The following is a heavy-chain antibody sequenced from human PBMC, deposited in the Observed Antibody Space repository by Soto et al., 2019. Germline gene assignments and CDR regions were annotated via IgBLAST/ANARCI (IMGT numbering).Heavy chain of an antibody. Sequence: GASVKVSCKASGGTFSSYAISWVRQAPGQGLEWMGGIIPIFGTASYAQKFQGRVTITADESTSTAYMELSSLRSEDTAVYYCARTKPREIYGDGRYYFDYWGQGTLVTVSS. CDR2: IIPIFGTA. CDR1: GGTFSSYA. J-gene: IGHJ4*02. V-gene: IGHV1-69*13. CDR3: ARTKPREIYGDGRYYFDY. D-gene: IGHD4-17*01.